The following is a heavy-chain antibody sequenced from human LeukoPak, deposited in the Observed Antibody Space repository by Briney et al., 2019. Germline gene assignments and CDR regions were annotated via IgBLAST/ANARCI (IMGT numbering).Heavy chain of an antibody. V-gene: IGHV4-39*07. CDR2: IYYSGST. CDR1: GASITSNSYY. J-gene: IGHJ3*02. D-gene: IGHD3-22*01. Sequence: SETLSLTCTVSGASITSNSYYWGWIRQPPGRGLEWIGSIYYSGSTYYNPSLKSRVTISVDTSKNQFSLKLSSVTAEDTAVYYCARRETYYYGSGGYSMDAFDIWGQGTMVTVPS. CDR3: ARRETYYYGSGGYSMDAFDI.